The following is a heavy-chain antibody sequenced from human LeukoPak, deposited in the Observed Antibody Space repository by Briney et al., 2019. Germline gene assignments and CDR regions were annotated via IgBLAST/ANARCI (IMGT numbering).Heavy chain of an antibody. CDR3: AISGGYWAWAH. CDR2: INHSGST. Sequence: PSETLSLTCAVYGGSFSGYYWSWIRQPPGKGLEWIGEINHSGSTNYNPSLKSRVTISVDTSKNQFSLKLSSVTAADTAVYYCAISGGYWAWAHWGQGTLVTVSS. CDR1: GGSFSGYY. V-gene: IGHV4-34*01. J-gene: IGHJ4*02. D-gene: IGHD1-26*01.